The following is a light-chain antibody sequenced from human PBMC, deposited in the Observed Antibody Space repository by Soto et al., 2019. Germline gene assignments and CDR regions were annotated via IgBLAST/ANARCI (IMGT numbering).Light chain of an antibody. Sequence: QSVLTQPPSVSGAPGQRVTISCSGTSSSIGAGYEVHWYHQLPGTAPKLVVSGNGNRPSGVPDRLSASKSVTSASLAITGLHAEDEGHYYCQSYDKRLTAYVFGTGTKLTVL. J-gene: IGLJ1*01. CDR3: QSYDKRLTAYV. V-gene: IGLV1-40*01. CDR1: SSSIGAGYE. CDR2: GNG.